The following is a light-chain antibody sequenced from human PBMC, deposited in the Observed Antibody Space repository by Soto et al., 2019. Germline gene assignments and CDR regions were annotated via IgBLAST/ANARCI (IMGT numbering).Light chain of an antibody. Sequence: EIVMTQSPATLSVSPGERATLSCRASQSVGSYLAWYQQKPGQAPRLLIYGASTGATGIPARFSGSGSGTEFTLTISSLHSEDFAVYYCQQYYNWPLTFGGGTKVDI. CDR1: QSVGSY. CDR2: GAS. CDR3: QQYYNWPLT. V-gene: IGKV3-15*01. J-gene: IGKJ4*01.